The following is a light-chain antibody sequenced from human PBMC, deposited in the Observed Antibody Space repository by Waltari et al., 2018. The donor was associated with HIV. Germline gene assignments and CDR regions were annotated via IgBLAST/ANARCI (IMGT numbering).Light chain of an antibody. CDR3: QQYGSSPQT. Sequence: EIVLTQSPGTLSLSPGERGNLSCRASQSVSSTYLAWYQQKPGQAPRLLIYAASSRASGIPDRFGGSGSGTDFTLTISRLEPEDVAVYYCQQYGSSPQTFGQGTKVEIK. J-gene: IGKJ1*01. CDR2: AAS. V-gene: IGKV3-20*01. CDR1: QSVSSTY.